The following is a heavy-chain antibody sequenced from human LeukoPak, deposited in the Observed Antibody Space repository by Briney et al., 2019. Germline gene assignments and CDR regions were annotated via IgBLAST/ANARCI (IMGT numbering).Heavy chain of an antibody. J-gene: IGHJ4*02. CDR3: ARVHGAYPIDY. Sequence: SGGSLRLSCAASGFTFDAYGMSWVRQAPGKGLEWVSYISTTSSTIFYADSVKGRFTISRDNSKNSVYLQMNSLGVEDTAVYYCARVHGAYPIDYWGQGTLVTVSS. V-gene: IGHV3-48*01. CDR2: ISTTSSTI. D-gene: IGHD4/OR15-4a*01. CDR1: GFTFDAYG.